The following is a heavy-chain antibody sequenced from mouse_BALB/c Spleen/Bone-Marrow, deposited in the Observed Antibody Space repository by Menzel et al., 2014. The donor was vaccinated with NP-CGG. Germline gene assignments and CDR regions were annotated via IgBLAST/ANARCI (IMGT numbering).Heavy chain of an antibody. V-gene: IGHV2-6-7*01. CDR2: IWGDGST. D-gene: IGHD1-1*01. Sequence: VQGVESGPGLVAPSQSLSITCTVSGFSLTDYGINWVRQPPGKGLEWLGTIWGDGSTDYNSVLKPRLSISKDNSKSQVFFKMNSLQTGDTARYYCARDRYGSSWAWFAYWGQGTLVTVSA. CDR1: GFSLTDYG. J-gene: IGHJ3*01. CDR3: ARDRYGSSWAWFAY.